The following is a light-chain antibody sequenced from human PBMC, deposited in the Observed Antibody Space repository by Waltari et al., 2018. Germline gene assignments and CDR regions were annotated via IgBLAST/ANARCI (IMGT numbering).Light chain of an antibody. CDR3: QQYNSYSLLT. CDR2: EES. V-gene: IGKV1-5*03. J-gene: IGKJ4*01. Sequence: DIRMTQSPSTLSASAGDRVIISCRASQSISTWLAWYQQKPGKAPKLLIYEESTLQSGVPARFSGAGSGTDFTLTISSLQPDDFATYYCQQYNSYSLLTFGGGTKVEIK. CDR1: QSISTW.